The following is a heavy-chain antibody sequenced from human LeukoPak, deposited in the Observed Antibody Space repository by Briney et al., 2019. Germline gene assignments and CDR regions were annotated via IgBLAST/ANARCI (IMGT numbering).Heavy chain of an antibody. CDR1: GFTFSSYA. CDR3: AKGSLVVTMISYFDY. CDR2: ISGSGGST. Sequence: GGSLRLSCAASGFTFSSYAMSWVRQAPGKGLEWVSAISGSGGSTYYADSVKGRFTISRDNSKNTLYLQMNSLRAEDTAVYYCAKGSLVVTMISYFDYWGQGTLVTVSS. J-gene: IGHJ4*02. D-gene: IGHD2-21*02. V-gene: IGHV3-23*01.